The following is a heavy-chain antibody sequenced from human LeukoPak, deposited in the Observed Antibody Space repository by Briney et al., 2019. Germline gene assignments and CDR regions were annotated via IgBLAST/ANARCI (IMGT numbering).Heavy chain of an antibody. CDR2: IYGSDETT. CDR3: AKPTSGLSMVFDY. J-gene: IGHJ4*02. Sequence: PGGSLRLSCAASGFTFNSYAMTWVRQAPGKGLQWVSSIYGSDETTYYAASVKGRFTISRDFSKNTLYLQMSSLTAEDTAVYYCAKPTSGLSMVFDYWGQGILVTVSS. D-gene: IGHD3-3*02. V-gene: IGHV3-23*01. CDR1: GFTFNSYA.